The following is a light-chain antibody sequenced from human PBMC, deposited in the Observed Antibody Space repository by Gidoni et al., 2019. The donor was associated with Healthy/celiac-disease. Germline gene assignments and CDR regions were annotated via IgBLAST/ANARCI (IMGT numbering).Light chain of an antibody. CDR2: GKN. CDR3: NSRDSSGNLLRV. CDR1: SLRSYY. V-gene: IGLV3-19*01. Sequence: SSELTQDPAVSVALGQTVRITCQGDSLRSYYASWYQQKPGQAPVLVIYGKNTRPSGIPDRFSGSSSGNTASLTITGAQAEDEADYYCNSRDSSGNLLRVFGGGTKLTVL. J-gene: IGLJ3*02.